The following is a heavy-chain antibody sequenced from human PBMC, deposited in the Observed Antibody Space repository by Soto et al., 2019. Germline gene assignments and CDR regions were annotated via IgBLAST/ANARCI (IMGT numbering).Heavy chain of an antibody. Sequence: EVQLLESGGGLVQPGGSLRLSCAASGFTFSSYAMSWVRQAPGKGLEWVSAISGSGGSTYYADSVKGRFTISRDNSKNTLYLQMNSLRAEDTAVYYCAKDRQGPYDGSGRYPHPNWFDPWGQGTLVTVSS. CDR3: AKDRQGPYDGSGRYPHPNWFDP. CDR1: GFTFSSYA. CDR2: ISGSGGST. V-gene: IGHV3-23*01. D-gene: IGHD3-10*01. J-gene: IGHJ5*02.